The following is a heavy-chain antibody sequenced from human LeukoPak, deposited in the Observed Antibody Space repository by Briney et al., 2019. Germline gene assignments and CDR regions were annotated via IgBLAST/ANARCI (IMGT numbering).Heavy chain of an antibody. J-gene: IGHJ4*02. Sequence: PSETLSLTCAVYGGSFSGYYWSWIRQPPGKGLEWIGEINHSGSTNYNPSLKSRVTISVDTSKNQFSLKLSSVTAADTAVYYCASISWNDATRDYWGQGTLVTVSS. CDR1: GGSFSGYY. V-gene: IGHV4-34*01. CDR3: ASISWNDATRDY. D-gene: IGHD1-1*01. CDR2: INHSGST.